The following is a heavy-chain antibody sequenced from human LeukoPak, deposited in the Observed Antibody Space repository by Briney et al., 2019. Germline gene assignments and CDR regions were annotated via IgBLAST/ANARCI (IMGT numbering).Heavy chain of an antibody. CDR1: GVSFNGYY. CDR2: INHSGST. CDR3: ARVRGYSGSSNAFDI. J-gene: IGHJ3*02. Sequence: SETLSLTCAVYGVSFNGYYWSWIRQPPGKGLEWIGEINHSGSTNYNPSLKSRVTISVDTSKNQFSLKLSSVTAADTAVYYCARVRGYSGSSNAFDIWGQGTMVTVSS. V-gene: IGHV4-34*01. D-gene: IGHD1-26*01.